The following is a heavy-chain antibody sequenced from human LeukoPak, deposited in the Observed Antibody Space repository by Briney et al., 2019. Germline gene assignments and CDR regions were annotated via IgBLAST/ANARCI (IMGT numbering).Heavy chain of an antibody. J-gene: IGHJ4*02. CDR1: GLTVSGSY. Sequence: GGSLGLSCAASGLTVSGSYMSWVRHVPGRGLECVSDIYRDGSTYYADSVKGRFTISRDNAKNSLYLQMNSLRAEDTAVYYCARGESLYCSSTSCYTPFDYWGQGTLVTVSS. CDR2: IYRDGST. V-gene: IGHV3-66*01. CDR3: ARGESLYCSSTSCYTPFDY. D-gene: IGHD2-2*02.